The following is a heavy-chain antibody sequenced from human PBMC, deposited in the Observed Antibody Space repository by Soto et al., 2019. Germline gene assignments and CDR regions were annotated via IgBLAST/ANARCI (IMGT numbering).Heavy chain of an antibody. J-gene: IGHJ3*02. CDR1: GFTFDDYA. V-gene: IGHV3-9*01. CDR3: AKIGVARLLRDAFDI. D-gene: IGHD6-6*01. Sequence: GGSLRLSCAASGFTFDDYAMHWVRQAPGKGLEWVSGISWDSATIGYADSVKGRFTISRDNAKNSLYLQMNSLRVEDTALYYCAKIGVARLLRDAFDIWGQGTMVTVSS. CDR2: ISWDSATI.